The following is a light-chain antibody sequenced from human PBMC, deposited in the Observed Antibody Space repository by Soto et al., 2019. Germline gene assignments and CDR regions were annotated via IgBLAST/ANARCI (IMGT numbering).Light chain of an antibody. CDR3: LQDYSFPLT. V-gene: IGKV1-6*01. CDR1: QGIRND. Sequence: AIQMTQSPSSLSASVGDRVTITCRASQGIRNDLGWYQQKPGKAPKILMYTTSILQSGVPSRFSGSGSGTDFTLTISSLQPEDFATYYCLQDYSFPLTFGQGTKLEIQ. J-gene: IGKJ2*01. CDR2: TTS.